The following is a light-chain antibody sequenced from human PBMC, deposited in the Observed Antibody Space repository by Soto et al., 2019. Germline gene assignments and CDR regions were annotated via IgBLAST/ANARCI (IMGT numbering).Light chain of an antibody. V-gene: IGKV3-20*01. CDR3: QQYCPSPPST. CDR2: GTS. J-gene: IGKJ4*01. Sequence: EIVLTQSPATLSLSPGERATLSCRASQSFSTTYLAWLQQKPGQAPRLVIYGTSSRATGIPDRFSGSGSGADFTLTISRLEPEDFAVYYCQQYCPSPPSTFGGGTKVEIK. CDR1: QSFSTTY.